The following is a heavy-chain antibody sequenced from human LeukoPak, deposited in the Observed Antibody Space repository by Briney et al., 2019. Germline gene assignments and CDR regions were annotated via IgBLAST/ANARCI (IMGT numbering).Heavy chain of an antibody. CDR3: ARGLHDRSWYGAH. CDR2: LPPDGSYQ. Sequence: QPGRALLLSCAASGFTFSDYTMQWVRQAPGKGLEWVALLPPDGSYQYYADSLKGRFTISRDNFKNALYLQMNSLRLEDTAVYYCARGLHDRSWYGAHWGQGTLLRVSS. V-gene: IGHV3-30*04. D-gene: IGHD6-13*01. J-gene: IGHJ4*02. CDR1: GFTFSDYT.